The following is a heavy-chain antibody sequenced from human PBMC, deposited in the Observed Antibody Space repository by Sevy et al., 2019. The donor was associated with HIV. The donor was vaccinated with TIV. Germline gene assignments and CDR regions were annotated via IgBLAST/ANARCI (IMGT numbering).Heavy chain of an antibody. CDR1: GFTFSTYW. Sequence: GGSLRLSCAASGFTFSTYWMSWVRQAPGKGLEWVANIKKDGSEKYYVDSVKGRFTISRDKAKRSLFLQMKRLRAEDTAVDYWARDCSSTSCLWGLDVWGQGTTVTVSS. J-gene: IGHJ6*02. V-gene: IGHV3-7*03. CDR2: IKKDGSEK. CDR3: ARDCSSTSCLWGLDV. D-gene: IGHD2-2*01.